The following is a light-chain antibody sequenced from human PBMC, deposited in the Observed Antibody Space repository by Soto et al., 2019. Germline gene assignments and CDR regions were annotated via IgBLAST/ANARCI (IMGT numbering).Light chain of an antibody. CDR3: SSYAGGNKV. V-gene: IGLV2-8*01. Sequence: QSVLTQPPSASGSPGQSVTISCTGTSSDVGGYNYVSWFQQHPGKAPKLMIYEVNKRPSGVPDRFSGSKSGNTASLTVSGLQAEDEADYYCSSYAGGNKVFGTGTRSPS. CDR2: EVN. J-gene: IGLJ1*01. CDR1: SSDVGGYNY.